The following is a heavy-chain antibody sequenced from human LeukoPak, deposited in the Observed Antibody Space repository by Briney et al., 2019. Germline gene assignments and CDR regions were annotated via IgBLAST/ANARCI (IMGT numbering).Heavy chain of an antibody. CDR3: ARVPSAYSGYEEYYYYYYMDV. J-gene: IGHJ6*03. CDR1: GYTFTNFG. CDR2: ITPYNGNT. D-gene: IGHD5-12*01. V-gene: IGHV1-18*01. Sequence: ASVKVSCKASGYTFTNFGISWVRQAPGQGLDGMGWITPYNGNTNYAQKLQCRVTLTTDTSTSTAYMELRSLSSEDTAVYYCARVPSAYSGYEEYYYYYYMDVWGKGTTVTISS.